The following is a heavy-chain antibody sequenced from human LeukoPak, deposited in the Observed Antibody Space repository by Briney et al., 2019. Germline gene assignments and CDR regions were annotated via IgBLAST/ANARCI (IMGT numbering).Heavy chain of an antibody. CDR2: IYTSGST. J-gene: IGHJ6*03. Sequence: SETLSLTCSVSGGSISSYYWSWIRQPAGKGLEWIGRIYTSGSTNYNPSLKSRVTISVDTSKNQFSLKLSSVTAADTAVYYCARGGSGWSYYYYYYMDVWGKGTTVTISS. CDR3: ARGGSGWSYYYYYYMDV. CDR1: GGSISSYY. D-gene: IGHD6-19*01. V-gene: IGHV4-4*07.